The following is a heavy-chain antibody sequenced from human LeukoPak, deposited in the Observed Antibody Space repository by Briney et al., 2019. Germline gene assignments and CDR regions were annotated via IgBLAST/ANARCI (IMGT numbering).Heavy chain of an antibody. CDR2: INPSGGST. J-gene: IGHJ4*02. D-gene: IGHD3-16*01. V-gene: IGHV1-46*01. CDR1: GYTFTAFY. CDR3: ARWGLETNDFDY. Sequence: ASVKVSCKASGYTFTAFYIHWVRQAPGQGLEWMGIINPSGGSTSYAQKFQGRVTMTRDTSTSTVYMELSSLRSEDTAVYYCARWGLETNDFDYWGQGTLVTVSS.